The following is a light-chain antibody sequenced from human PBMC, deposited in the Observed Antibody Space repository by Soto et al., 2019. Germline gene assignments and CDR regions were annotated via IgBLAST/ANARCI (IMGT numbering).Light chain of an antibody. J-gene: IGLJ2*01. Sequence: QSALTQPASVSGSPGQSITISCTGTSSDVGNYNLVSWYQQYPGKAPQLIIYDVTKRPLGVSDRFSGSKSGFTASLTISGLQPEDEADYYCCSYAGTSAFVIFGGGTQLTVL. V-gene: IGLV2-23*02. CDR1: SSDVGNYNL. CDR3: CSYAGTSAFVI. CDR2: DVT.